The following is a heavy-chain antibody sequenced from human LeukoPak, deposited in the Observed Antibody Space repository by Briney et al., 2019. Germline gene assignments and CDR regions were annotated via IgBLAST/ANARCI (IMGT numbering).Heavy chain of an antibody. Sequence: SETLSLTCTVSGGSISGHYWSWIRQSPGKGLDWIGYIDPTGLTNYNPSLNSRVTISVDTSKSQLSLRLSSVTAADTAVYYCARHEPPGARRHLDYWGQGTLVTVSS. CDR2: IDPTGLT. J-gene: IGHJ4*02. V-gene: IGHV4-4*09. D-gene: IGHD1-14*01. CDR3: ARHEPPGARRHLDY. CDR1: GGSISGHY.